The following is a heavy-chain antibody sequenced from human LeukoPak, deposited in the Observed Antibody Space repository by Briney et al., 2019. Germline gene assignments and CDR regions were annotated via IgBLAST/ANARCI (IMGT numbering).Heavy chain of an antibody. J-gene: IGHJ3*02. Sequence: SETLSLTCTVSGGSISSYYWSWIRQPAGKGLEWIGRIYTSGSTNHNPSLKSRVTMSVDTSKNQFSLKLSSVTAADTAVYYCARDAYYDFWSGYYIVAFDIWGQGTMVTVSS. D-gene: IGHD3-3*01. CDR2: IYTSGST. V-gene: IGHV4-4*07. CDR1: GGSISSYY. CDR3: ARDAYYDFWSGYYIVAFDI.